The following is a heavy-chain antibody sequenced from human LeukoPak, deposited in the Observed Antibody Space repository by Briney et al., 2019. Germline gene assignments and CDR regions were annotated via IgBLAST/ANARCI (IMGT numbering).Heavy chain of an antibody. CDR1: GLTFSSYA. V-gene: IGHV3-23*01. CDR3: AKRGTVTAFGHCDY. J-gene: IGHJ4*02. CDR2: ISDSGGST. Sequence: PGGSLRLSCAASGLTFSSYAMSWVRQAPGKGLEWVSAISDSGGSTYYADSVKGRFTISRDNSKNTLYLQMNSLRAEDTAVYYCAKRGTVTAFGHCDYWGQGTLVTVSS. D-gene: IGHD4-17*01.